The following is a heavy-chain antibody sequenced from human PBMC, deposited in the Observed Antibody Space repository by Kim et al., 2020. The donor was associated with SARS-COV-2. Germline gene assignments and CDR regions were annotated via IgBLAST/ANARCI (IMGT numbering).Heavy chain of an antibody. D-gene: IGHD1-1*01. Sequence: YNADSVKARLNISRDNPKDSLCLQMNSLRGDDTGVYYCARGPRLTWKIGSWGQGTLVTVSS. J-gene: IGHJ4*02. CDR3: ARGPRLTWKIGS. V-gene: IGHV3-48*03.